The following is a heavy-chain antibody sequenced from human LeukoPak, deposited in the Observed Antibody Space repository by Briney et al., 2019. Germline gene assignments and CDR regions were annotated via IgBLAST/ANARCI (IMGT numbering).Heavy chain of an antibody. D-gene: IGHD6-13*01. V-gene: IGHV1-24*01. Sequence: ASVKVSCKVSGYTLTELSMHWVRQAPGKGLEWMGGFDPEDGETIYAQKFQGRVTMTEDTSTDTAYMELSSLRSEDTGVYYCATAPPGYSSSWYEYWGQGTLVTVSS. CDR1: GYTLTELS. CDR3: ATAPPGYSSSWYEY. CDR2: FDPEDGET. J-gene: IGHJ4*02.